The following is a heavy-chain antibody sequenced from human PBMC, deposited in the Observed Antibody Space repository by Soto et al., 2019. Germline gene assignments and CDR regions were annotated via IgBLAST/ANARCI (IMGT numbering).Heavy chain of an antibody. CDR2: ISYDGSNK. D-gene: IGHD3-10*01. V-gene: IGHV3-30*18. Sequence: GGSLRLSCAASGFTFSSYGMHWVRQAPGKGLEWVAVISYDGSNKYYADSVKGRFTISRDNSKNTLYLQMNSLRAEDTAVYYCAKDNLPPDYYGSGSYYSEIGDVWGKGTTVTVSS. CDR3: AKDNLPPDYYGSGSYYSEIGDV. J-gene: IGHJ6*04. CDR1: GFTFSSYG.